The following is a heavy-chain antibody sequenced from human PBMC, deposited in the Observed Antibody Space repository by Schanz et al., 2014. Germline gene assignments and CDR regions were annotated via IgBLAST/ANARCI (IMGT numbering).Heavy chain of an antibody. CDR2: INGYNGHT. V-gene: IGHV1-18*01. CDR1: GYTFSSYG. CDR3: ATCSGGTCHAKPVLDN. J-gene: IGHJ4*02. Sequence: QVQLVQSGAEVKKPGASVKVSCKASGYTFSSYGITWVRQAPGQGLEWMGWINGYNGHTLYAQKFQGRVTFTADKSTSTAYMELSSLRSEDTAVYYCATCSGGTCHAKPVLDNWGQGTLVTVSS. D-gene: IGHD2-15*01.